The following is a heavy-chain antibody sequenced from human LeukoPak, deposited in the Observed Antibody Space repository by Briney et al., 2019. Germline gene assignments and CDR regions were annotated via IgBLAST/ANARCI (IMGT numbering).Heavy chain of an antibody. D-gene: IGHD6-13*01. CDR3: ARHGAAAVLLFDC. Sequence: GASVEVSCKASGGTFSSYAISWVRQAPGQGLEWMGGIIPIFGTANYAQKFQGRVTITADESTSTAYMELSSLRSEDTAVYYCARHGAAAVLLFDCWGQGTLVTVSS. V-gene: IGHV1-69*13. CDR2: IIPIFGTA. J-gene: IGHJ4*02. CDR1: GGTFSSYA.